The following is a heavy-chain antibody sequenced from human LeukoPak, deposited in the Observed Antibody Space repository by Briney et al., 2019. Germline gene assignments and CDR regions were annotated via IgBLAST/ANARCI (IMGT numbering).Heavy chain of an antibody. J-gene: IGHJ5*02. Sequence: SQTLSLTCAISGDSVSSNSAAWNWIRQSPSRGLEWLGRAYYRSKWYNDYAVSVKSRITINPDISKNQFSLQLNSVTPEDTAVYYCASEVECSSTSCYPSWFDPWGQGTLVTVSS. CDR1: GDSVSSNSAA. CDR3: ASEVECSSTSCYPSWFDP. CDR2: AYYRSKWYN. V-gene: IGHV6-1*01. D-gene: IGHD2-2*01.